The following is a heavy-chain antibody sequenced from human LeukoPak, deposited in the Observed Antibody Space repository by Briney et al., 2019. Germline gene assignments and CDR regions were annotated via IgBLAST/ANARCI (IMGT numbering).Heavy chain of an antibody. Sequence: PGGSLRLSCAASGFTFSSYWMHWARQVPGKGLVWVSRINPGGSSIAYADSVKGRFTISGDNAKNTLYLQMDSLRAEDTAVYYCARSNRADDYWGQGTLVTVSS. CDR2: INPGGSSI. D-gene: IGHD1-14*01. V-gene: IGHV3-74*01. J-gene: IGHJ4*02. CDR1: GFTFSSYW. CDR3: ARSNRADDY.